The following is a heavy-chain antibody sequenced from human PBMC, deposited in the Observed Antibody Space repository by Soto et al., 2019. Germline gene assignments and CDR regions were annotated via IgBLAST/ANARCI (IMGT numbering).Heavy chain of an antibody. V-gene: IGHV1-69*13. Sequence: GASVKVSCKASGGIFSSFAVSWVRQAPGQGLEWMGGIIPMTGTPNYAQKFQGRVTMTADGSTSTAYLVLSSLRSEDTAVYYCARGPILPGATYWLDPWGQGTVVTVSX. J-gene: IGHJ5*02. CDR1: GGIFSSFA. D-gene: IGHD2-2*01. CDR2: IIPMTGTP. CDR3: ARGPILPGATYWLDP.